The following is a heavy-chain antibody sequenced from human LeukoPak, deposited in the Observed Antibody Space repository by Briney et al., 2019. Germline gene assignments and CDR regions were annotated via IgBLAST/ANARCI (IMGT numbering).Heavy chain of an antibody. D-gene: IGHD2-2*01. CDR1: GGSISSYY. Sequence: SETLSLTCTVSGGSISSYYWSWIRQPAGKGLEWIGRIYTSGSTNYNPSLKSRVTMSVDTSKNQFSLKLSSVTAADTAVYYCARDPQDIVVVPASGWFDPWGQGTLVTVSS. V-gene: IGHV4-4*07. J-gene: IGHJ5*02. CDR3: ARDPQDIVVVPASGWFDP. CDR2: IYTSGST.